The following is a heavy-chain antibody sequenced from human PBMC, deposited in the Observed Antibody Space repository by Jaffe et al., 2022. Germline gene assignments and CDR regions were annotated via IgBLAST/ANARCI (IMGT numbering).Heavy chain of an antibody. V-gene: IGHV3-49*03. CDR1: GFTFGDYA. CDR3: TRDFMITFGGVIVNLPFDY. D-gene: IGHD3-16*02. Sequence: EVQLVESGGGLVQPGRSLRLSCTASGFTFGDYAMSWFRQAPGKGLEWVGFIRSKAYGGTTEYAASVKGRFTISRDDSKSIAYLQMNSLKTEDTAVYYCTRDFMITFGGVIVNLPFDYWGQGTLVTVSS. J-gene: IGHJ4*02. CDR2: IRSKAYGGTT.